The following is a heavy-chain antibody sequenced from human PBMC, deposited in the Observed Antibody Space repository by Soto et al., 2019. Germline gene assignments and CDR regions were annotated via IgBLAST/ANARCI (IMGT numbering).Heavy chain of an antibody. CDR3: AASILVSRQYFDL. CDR1: GFTFSDYY. D-gene: IGHD3-9*01. J-gene: IGHJ2*01. V-gene: IGHV3-11*06. Sequence: PGGSLRLSCAASGFTFSDYYMSWIRQAPGKGLEWVSYISSSSSYTNYADSVKGRFTISRDNAKNSLYLQMNSLRAEDTAVYYCAASILVSRQYFDLWGRGTLVTVSS. CDR2: ISSSSSYT.